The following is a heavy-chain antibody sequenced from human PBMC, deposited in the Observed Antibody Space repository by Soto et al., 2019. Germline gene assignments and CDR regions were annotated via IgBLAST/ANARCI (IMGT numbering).Heavy chain of an antibody. CDR1: GGSISSGDYY. CDR2: IYYSGST. CDR3: AREGGYYYDSSGYYYPY. V-gene: IGHV4-30-4*01. D-gene: IGHD3-22*01. Sequence: QVQLQESGPGLVKPSQTLSLTCTVSGGSISSGDYYWSWIRQPPGKGLEWIGYIYYSGSTYYNPSLKSRVTISVDTSKNQFSLKLSSVTAADTAVYYCAREGGYYYDSSGYYYPYWGQGTLVTVSS. J-gene: IGHJ4*02.